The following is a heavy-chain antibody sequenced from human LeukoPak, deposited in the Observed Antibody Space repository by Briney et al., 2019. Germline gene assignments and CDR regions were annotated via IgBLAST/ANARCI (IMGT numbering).Heavy chain of an antibody. V-gene: IGHV1-69*05. D-gene: IGHD1-26*01. Sequence: SVKVSCKASGGTFSSYAISWVRQAPGQGLEWVGRIIPIFGTANYAQKFQGRVTITTDESTSTAYMELSSLRSEDTAVYYCAREEGELPRELDYWGQGTLVTVSS. CDR3: AREEGELPRELDY. CDR2: IIPIFGTA. J-gene: IGHJ4*02. CDR1: GGTFSSYA.